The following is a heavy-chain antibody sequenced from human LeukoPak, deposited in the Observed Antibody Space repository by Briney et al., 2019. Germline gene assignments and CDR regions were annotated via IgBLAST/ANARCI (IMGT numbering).Heavy chain of an antibody. Sequence: GGSLRLSCAASGFTFSSYGMHWVRQAPGKGLEWVAVISYDGSNKYYADSVKGRFTIFRDNSKKTLYLQMNSLRAEDTAVYYCAKDKRYCSGGSCDWFGPWGQGTLVTVSS. J-gene: IGHJ5*02. D-gene: IGHD2-15*01. CDR2: ISYDGSNK. V-gene: IGHV3-30*18. CDR1: GFTFSSYG. CDR3: AKDKRYCSGGSCDWFGP.